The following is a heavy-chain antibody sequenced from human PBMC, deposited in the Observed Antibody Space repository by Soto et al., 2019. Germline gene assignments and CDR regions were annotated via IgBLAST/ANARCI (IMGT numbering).Heavy chain of an antibody. D-gene: IGHD2-2*01. J-gene: IGHJ6*02. V-gene: IGHV4-31*03. CDR1: GGSINNGMYY. CDR3: AQVPTAKRYHVSSMDV. CDR2: IYFNGNT. Sequence: QVQLEESGPGLVKPSQTLSLTCSVSGGSINNGMYYWSWIRQHPGKGLEWIGYIYFNGNTYYHPSLRSRVIPSRDMSKDPVSLHMSSVTAAGAAVYYCAQVPTAKRYHVSSMDVWGQGTTVAVSS.